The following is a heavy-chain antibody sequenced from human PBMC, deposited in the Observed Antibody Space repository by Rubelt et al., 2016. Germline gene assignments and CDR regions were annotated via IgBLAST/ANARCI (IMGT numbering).Heavy chain of an antibody. CDR3: WRAGHCSSPNCEYFYMDV. Sequence: QVQLQESGPGLVKPSETLSLTCTVSGGSISSYYWSWIRQPAGKGLEWIGRIYTSGSTNYNPSLKRRVTMSVDTSKNQFFLKLKVWAAADTAVYYWWRAGHCSSPNCEYFYMDVWGKGTTGTVSS. CDR1: GGSISSYY. J-gene: IGHJ6*03. V-gene: IGHV4-4*07. D-gene: IGHD2-2*01. CDR2: IYTSGST.